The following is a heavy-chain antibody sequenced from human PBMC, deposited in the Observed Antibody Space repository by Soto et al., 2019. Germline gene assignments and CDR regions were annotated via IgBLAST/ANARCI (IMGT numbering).Heavy chain of an antibody. CDR1: GFTFGDYA. CDR2: IRSKAYGGTT. V-gene: IGHV3-49*04. CDR3: TGSYYRLRYYYGMDV. D-gene: IGHD1-26*01. J-gene: IGHJ6*02. Sequence: GGSLRLSCTASGFTFGDYAMSWVRQAPGKGLEWVGFIRSKAYGGTTEYAASVKGRFTISRDDSKSIAYLQMNSLKTEDTAVYYCTGSYYRLRYYYGMDVWGQGTTVTISS.